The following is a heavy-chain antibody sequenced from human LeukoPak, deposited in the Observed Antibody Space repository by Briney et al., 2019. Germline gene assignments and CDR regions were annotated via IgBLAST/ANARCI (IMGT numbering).Heavy chain of an antibody. V-gene: IGHV3-23*01. CDR3: AKFGRYSSGWQIDY. J-gene: IGHJ4*02. CDR1: GFTFSSYA. CDR2: ISGSGGST. D-gene: IGHD6-19*01. Sequence: PGGSLRLSCAASGFTFSSYAMSWVRQAPGKGLEWVSAISGSGGSTYYADSVKGRFTISRDNSKNTLYLQMNSLRAEDTAVYYCAKFGRYSSGWQIDYWGQGTLVTVSS.